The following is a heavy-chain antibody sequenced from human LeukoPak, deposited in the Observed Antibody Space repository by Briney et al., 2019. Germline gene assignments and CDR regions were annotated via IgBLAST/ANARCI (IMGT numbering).Heavy chain of an antibody. CDR3: AHHSSGYYYGGGH. J-gene: IGHJ4*02. D-gene: IGHD3-22*01. CDR2: ITGSGGST. V-gene: IGHV3-23*01. Sequence: GGSLRLSCAASGFTFSSYAMSWVRQAPGKGLEWVSAITGSGGSTYYADSVKGRFTISRDNSKNTLYLQMNSLRVEDTAVYYCAHHSSGYYYGGGHWGQGTLVTVSP. CDR1: GFTFSSYA.